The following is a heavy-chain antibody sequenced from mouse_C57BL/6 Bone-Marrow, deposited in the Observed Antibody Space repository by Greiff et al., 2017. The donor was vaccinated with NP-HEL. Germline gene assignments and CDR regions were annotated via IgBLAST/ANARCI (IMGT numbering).Heavy chain of an antibody. CDR2: IYPGSGST. CDR3: ARSANYSGSSYLYAMDY. J-gene: IGHJ4*01. Sequence: QVQLQQPGAELVKPGASVKMSCKASGYTFTSYWITWVKQRPGQGLEWIGDIYPGSGSTNYNEKFKSKATLTVDTSSRTAYMQLSSLTSEDSAVYYCARSANYSGSSYLYAMDYWGQGTSVTVSS. CDR1: GYTFTSYW. D-gene: IGHD1-1*01. V-gene: IGHV1-55*01.